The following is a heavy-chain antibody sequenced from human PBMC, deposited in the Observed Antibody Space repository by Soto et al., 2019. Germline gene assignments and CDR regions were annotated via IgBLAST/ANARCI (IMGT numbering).Heavy chain of an antibody. CDR2: IWYDGSNK. V-gene: IGHV3-33*01. CDR1: GFTFSSYG. J-gene: IGHJ4*02. D-gene: IGHD3-16*02. CDR3: ARNPDSLYDYVWGSYRETPPPLDY. Sequence: PGGSLRLSCAASGFTFSSYGMHWVRQAPGKGLEWVAVIWYDGSNKYYADSVKGRFTISRDNSKNTLYLQMNSLRAEDTAVYYCARNPDSLYDYVWGSYRETPPPLDYWGQGTLVTVSS.